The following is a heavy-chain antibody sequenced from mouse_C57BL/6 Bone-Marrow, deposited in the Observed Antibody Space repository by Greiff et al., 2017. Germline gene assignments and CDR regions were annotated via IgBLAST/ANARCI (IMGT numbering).Heavy chain of an antibody. CDR2: IYPNNGGT. V-gene: IGHV1-26*01. D-gene: IGHD1-1*01. Sequence: EVQLQQSGPELVKPGASVKISCTASGYTFTDYYMNWVKQSPGQSLEWIGDIYPNNGGTSYNPKFKGQATFTVDTSSSTAYMELRSLTSEDPAFFYCASYTTVVAVDYWGQGTTLTVSA. CDR1: GYTFTDYY. J-gene: IGHJ2*01. CDR3: ASYTTVVAVDY.